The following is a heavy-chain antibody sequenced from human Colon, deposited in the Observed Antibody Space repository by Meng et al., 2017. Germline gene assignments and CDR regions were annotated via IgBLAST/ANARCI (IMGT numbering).Heavy chain of an antibody. CDR2: ISDDGGT. CDR3: ATVYAY. V-gene: IGHV3-74*01. CDR1: GFAFKTYW. D-gene: IGHD2/OR15-2a*01. Sequence: GESLKISCAASGFAFKTYWIHWVRQAPGEGLVWVSCISDDGGTSYADSAKGRFTISRDTAKNTVYLQMNSLRVDDTAVYYCATVYAYWGQGTLVTVSS. J-gene: IGHJ4*02.